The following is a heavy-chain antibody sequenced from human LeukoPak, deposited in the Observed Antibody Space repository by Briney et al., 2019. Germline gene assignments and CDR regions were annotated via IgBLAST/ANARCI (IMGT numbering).Heavy chain of an antibody. CDR3: ARNWSGYIFDY. D-gene: IGHD3-3*01. J-gene: IGHJ4*02. CDR2: INHSGST. Sequence: SGTLSLTCAVYGGSFSGYYWSWIRQPPGKGLEWIGEINHSGSTNYNPSLKSRVTISVDTSQNQFSLKLSSVTAADTAVYYCARNWSGYIFDYWGQGTLVAVSS. V-gene: IGHV4-34*01. CDR1: GGSFSGYY.